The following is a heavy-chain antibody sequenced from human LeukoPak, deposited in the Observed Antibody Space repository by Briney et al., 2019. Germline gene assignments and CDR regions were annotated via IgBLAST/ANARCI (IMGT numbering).Heavy chain of an antibody. J-gene: IGHJ4*02. CDR1: GFTFDDYA. D-gene: IGHD2-2*01. V-gene: IGHV3-9*01. CDR3: ATGNRYCSSTSCYAMRTDFDY. CDR2: ISWNSGSI. Sequence: PGRSLRLSCAASGFTFDDYAMHWVRQAPGKGLEWVSGISWNSGSIGYADSVKGRFTISRGNAKNSLYLQMNSLRAEDTALYYCATGNRYCSSTSCYAMRTDFDYWGQGTLVTVSS.